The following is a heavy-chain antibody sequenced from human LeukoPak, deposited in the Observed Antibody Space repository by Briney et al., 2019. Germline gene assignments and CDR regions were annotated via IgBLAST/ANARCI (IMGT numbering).Heavy chain of an antibody. D-gene: IGHD4-17*01. CDR1: GGTFSSYA. CDR2: IIPILGTA. J-gene: IGHJ4*02. V-gene: IGHV1-69*04. Sequence: GASVKVSCKASGGTFSSYAISWVRQAPGQGLEWMGRIIPILGTANYAQKFQGRVTITADKSTSTAYMELSSLRSEDTAVYYCARGSVTTDASFDYWGQGTLVTVSS. CDR3: ARGSVTTDASFDY.